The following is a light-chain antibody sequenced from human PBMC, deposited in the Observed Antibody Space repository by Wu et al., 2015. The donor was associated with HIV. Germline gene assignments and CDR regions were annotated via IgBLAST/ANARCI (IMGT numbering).Light chain of an antibody. CDR3: QQYYHTPPWT. CDR1: QGISTS. Sequence: DIQMTQSPSSLSASVGDKVTITCRASQGISTSLAWYQQKPGKAPKLLLYSASRLESGVPSRFSGSGSGTDYTLTISSLQPEDIATYYCQQYYHTPPWTFGQGTKVEIK. V-gene: IGKV1-NL1*01. J-gene: IGKJ1*01. CDR2: SAS.